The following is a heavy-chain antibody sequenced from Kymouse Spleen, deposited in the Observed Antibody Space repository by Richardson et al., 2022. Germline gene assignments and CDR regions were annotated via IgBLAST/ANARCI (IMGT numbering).Heavy chain of an antibody. V-gene: IGHV4-4*02. CDR3: ARDEGCTNGVCYKGAFDI. D-gene: IGHD2-8*01. Sequence: QVQLQESGPGLVKPSGTLSLTCAVSGGSISSSNWWSWVRQPPGKGLEWIGEIYHSGSTNYNPSLKSRVTISVDKSKNQFSLKLSSVTAADTAVYYCARDEGCTNGVCYKGAFDIWGQGTMVTVSS. CDR1: GGSISSSNW. J-gene: IGHJ3*02. CDR2: IYHSGST.